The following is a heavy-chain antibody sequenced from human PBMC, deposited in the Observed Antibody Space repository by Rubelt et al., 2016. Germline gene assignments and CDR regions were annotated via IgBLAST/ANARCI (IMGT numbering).Heavy chain of an antibody. D-gene: IGHD3-10*01. J-gene: IGHJ4*02. CDR3: ARDGAFPLGSGFEKRSDY. CDR2: ISAYNGNT. Sequence: QVQLVQSGAEVKKPGASVKVSCKASGYTFTSYGISWVRQAPGQGLEWMGWISAYNGNTNYAQKLQGKVTMTTDTSTSTAYMELRSLRSDATAVYYCARDGAFPLGSGFEKRSDYWGQGTLVTVSS. CDR1: GYTFTSYG. V-gene: IGHV1-18*01.